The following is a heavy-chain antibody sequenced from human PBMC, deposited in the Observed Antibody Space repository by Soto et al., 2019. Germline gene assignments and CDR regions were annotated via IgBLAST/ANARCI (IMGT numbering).Heavy chain of an antibody. J-gene: IGHJ4*02. Sequence: PGGSLRLSCAASGFTFSTYSMNWVRQAPGKGLEWVSYISSSSSTIFYTDSVKGRFTVSRDNAKNSLYLQMNSLRAEDTAVYYCARLSYYYASSGPPSYWGQGTLVPVSS. V-gene: IGHV3-48*01. CDR2: ISSSSSTI. CDR1: GFTFSTYS. CDR3: ARLSYYYASSGPPSY. D-gene: IGHD3-22*01.